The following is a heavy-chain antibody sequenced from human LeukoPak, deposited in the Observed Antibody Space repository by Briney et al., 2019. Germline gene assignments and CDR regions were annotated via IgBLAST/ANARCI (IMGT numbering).Heavy chain of an antibody. CDR1: GFTFSSYS. D-gene: IGHD3-16*02. CDR2: ISSSSSYI. J-gene: IGHJ4*02. Sequence: GGSLRLSCAASGFTFSSYSMNWVRQAPGKGLEWVSSISSSSSYIYYADSVKGRFTISRDNAKNSLYLQMNSLRAEDTAVYYCARDTRGIYDYIWGSYRYTAIGYWGQGTLVAVSS. V-gene: IGHV3-21*01. CDR3: ARDTRGIYDYIWGSYRYTAIGY.